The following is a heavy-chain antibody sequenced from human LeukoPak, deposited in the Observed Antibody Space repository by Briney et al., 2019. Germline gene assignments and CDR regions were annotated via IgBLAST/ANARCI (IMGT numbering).Heavy chain of an antibody. V-gene: IGHV3-53*01. Sequence: GGSLRLSCAASGFSVSSNYMSWVRQAPGKGLEWVSVIYAGGDTFYSESVRGRFTMSRDSSKNTFYLQMNSLRAEDSAVYYCAQARSSSGYGPLGLYWGQGTLVTVSS. CDR3: AQARSSSGYGPLGLY. J-gene: IGHJ1*01. D-gene: IGHD5-12*01. CDR1: GFSVSSNY. CDR2: IYAGGDT.